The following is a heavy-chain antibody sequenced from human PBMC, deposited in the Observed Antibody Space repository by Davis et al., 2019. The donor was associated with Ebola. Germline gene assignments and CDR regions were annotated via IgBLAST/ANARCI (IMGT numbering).Heavy chain of an antibody. CDR1: GFTFSSYE. CDR2: ISGSGGST. CDR3: ARVSPEKDAFDI. Sequence: GESLKISCAASGFTFSSYEMNWVRQAPGKGLEWVSAISGSGGSTYYADSVKGRFTISRDNSKNTLYLQMNSLRAEDTAVYYCARVSPEKDAFDIWGQGTMVTVSS. V-gene: IGHV3-23*01. J-gene: IGHJ3*02. D-gene: IGHD1-14*01.